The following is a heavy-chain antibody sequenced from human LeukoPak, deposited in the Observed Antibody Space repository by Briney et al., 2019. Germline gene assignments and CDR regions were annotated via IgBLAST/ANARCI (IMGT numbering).Heavy chain of an antibody. J-gene: IGHJ4*02. CDR2: NYYSGST. D-gene: IGHD1-26*01. CDR3: ARDRERSGSPYFFDF. Sequence: SETLSLTCNVSGGSITSNYWSWIRQSPGKGLEWIGCNYYSGSTKYNPSLNSRVTISADTSKNQLSLKLTSVAAADTAVYYCARDRERSGSPYFFDFWGQGTLVTVSS. CDR1: GGSITSNY. V-gene: IGHV4-59*01.